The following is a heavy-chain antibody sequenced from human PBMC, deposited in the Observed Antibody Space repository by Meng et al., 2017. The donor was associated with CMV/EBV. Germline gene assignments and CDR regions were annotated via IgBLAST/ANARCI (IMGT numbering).Heavy chain of an antibody. V-gene: IGHV3-48*04. CDR1: GFTFSSYS. CDR2: ISSSSSTI. Sequence: GESLKISCAASGFTFSSYSMNWVRQAPGKELEWVSYISSSSSTIYYADSVKGRFTISRDNAKNSLYLQMNSLRAEDTAVYYCARAVAGTAGDSEYWGQGTLVTVSS. CDR3: ARAVAGTAGDSEY. D-gene: IGHD6-19*01. J-gene: IGHJ4*02.